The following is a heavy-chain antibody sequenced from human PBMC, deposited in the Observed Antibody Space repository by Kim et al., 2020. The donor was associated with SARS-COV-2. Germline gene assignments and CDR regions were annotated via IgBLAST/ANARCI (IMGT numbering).Heavy chain of an antibody. D-gene: IGHD3-16*01. CDR3: AAQWPAGEYYYYGMDV. V-gene: IGHV4-59*08. CDR1: GGSISSYY. J-gene: IGHJ6*02. Sequence: SETLSLTCTVSGGSISSYYWSWIRQPPGKGLEWIGYIYYSGSTNYNPSLKSRVTISVDTSKNQFSLKLSPVTAADTAVYYCAAQWPAGEYYYYGMDVWGQGTTVTVSS. CDR2: IYYSGST.